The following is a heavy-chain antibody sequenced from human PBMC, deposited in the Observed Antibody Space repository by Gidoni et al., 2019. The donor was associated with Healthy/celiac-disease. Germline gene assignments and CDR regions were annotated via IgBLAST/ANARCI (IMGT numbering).Heavy chain of an antibody. J-gene: IGHJ4*02. D-gene: IGHD3-10*01. CDR1: GCTFSSYA. CDR3: ARDLGGLWFGDAGDY. CDR2: IIPIFGTA. V-gene: IGHV1-69*06. Sequence: QVQLVQSGAELTKPGSSAKVSCKASGCTFSSYAISWVRQAPGQGLEWMGGIIPIFGTANYAQKVQGRVTITADKSTSTAYMELSSLRSEDTAVYYCARDLGGLWFGDAGDYWGQGTLVTVSS.